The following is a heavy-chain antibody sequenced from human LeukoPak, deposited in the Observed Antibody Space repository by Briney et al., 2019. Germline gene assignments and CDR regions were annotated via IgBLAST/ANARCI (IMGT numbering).Heavy chain of an antibody. D-gene: IGHD4-17*01. CDR1: GRSLTVFY. J-gene: IGHJ3*01. CDR2: IHHDGRT. V-gene: IGHV4-34*01. CDR3: ARDAGPRDYGETVKAYDL. Sequence: SETLSLTCAVSGRSLTVFYWSLIRHPPRKVIEWKGDIHHDGRTKYKSSFRSRVTISLDTSTNEVSLRLSPVPAADTALYFCARDAGPRDYGETVKAYDLWGQGTMVTVVS.